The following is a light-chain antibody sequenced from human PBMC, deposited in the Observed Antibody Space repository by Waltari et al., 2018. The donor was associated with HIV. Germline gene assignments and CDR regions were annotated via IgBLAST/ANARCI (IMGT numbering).Light chain of an antibody. CDR3: QQYYSTSWT. J-gene: IGKJ1*01. CDR2: GAS. V-gene: IGKV1-NL1*01. Sequence: DLQMTQSPSPLSASVGDRVTIACRASEGITYSLAWYQQKPGRAPKLLLYGASTLVSGVPSRFSGSGSGTDYTLTISGLQPEDFATYYCQQYYSTSWTFGQGTKVDIK. CDR1: EGITYS.